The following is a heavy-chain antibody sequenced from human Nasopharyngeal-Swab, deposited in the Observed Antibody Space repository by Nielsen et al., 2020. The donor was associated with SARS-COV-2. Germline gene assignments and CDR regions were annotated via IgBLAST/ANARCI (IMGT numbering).Heavy chain of an antibody. CDR1: GYIFTTYG. J-gene: IGHJ5*02. CDR3: ARVEAYYDILTGGET. V-gene: IGHV1-18*01. CDR2: ISAYNGNT. Sequence: ASVKVSCKASGYIFTTYGISWVRQAPGQGLEWLGWISAYNGNTNYAQKLQGRVTMTTDTSTSTAYMELRSLRSDDTAVYYCARVEAYYDILTGGETWGQGTLVTVSS. D-gene: IGHD3-9*01.